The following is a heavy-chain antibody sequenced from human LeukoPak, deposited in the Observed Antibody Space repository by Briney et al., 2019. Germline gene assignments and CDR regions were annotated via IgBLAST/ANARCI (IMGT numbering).Heavy chain of an antibody. CDR3: AREKDGSGSYYRENWFDP. CDR2: TYGCGSI. D-gene: IGHD3-10*01. CDR1: GFTVSSNC. Sequence: GGSLRLSCAASGFTVSSNCMMWVRQAPGKGLEWVSFTYGCGSISYADSVKGRFTISRDNAKNSLYLQMNSLRAEDTAVYYCAREKDGSGSYYRENWFDPWGQGTLVTVSS. V-gene: IGHV3-66*01. J-gene: IGHJ5*02.